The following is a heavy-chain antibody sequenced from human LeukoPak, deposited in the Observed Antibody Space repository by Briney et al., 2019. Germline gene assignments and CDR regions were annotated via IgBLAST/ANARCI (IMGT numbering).Heavy chain of an antibody. CDR1: GCSISSYY. CDR2: IYYSGIT. CDR3: ARLGRRVPAAITDY. Sequence: PSETLSLTCTVSGCSISSYYWSWIRQPPGKGLEWIGYIYYSGITNYTPSLKSRVTISVDTSKNQFSLKLSSVTAADTAVYYCARLGRRVPAAITDYWGQGTLVTVSS. J-gene: IGHJ4*02. D-gene: IGHD2-2*02. V-gene: IGHV4-59*12.